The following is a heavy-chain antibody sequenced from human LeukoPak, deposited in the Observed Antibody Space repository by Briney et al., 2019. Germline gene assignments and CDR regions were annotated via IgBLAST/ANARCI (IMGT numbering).Heavy chain of an antibody. CDR2: ISGGTT. CDR1: GFTFGDYP. J-gene: IGHJ4*02. CDR3: SRGSGWLSVY. V-gene: IGHV3-49*03. Sequence: GGSLRLSCTASGFTFGDYPMSWFRQAPGKGLEWIGFISGGTTEYAASVKGRFTISRDDSTSIAYLQMNSLTTEDTAVYYCSRGSGWLSVYWGQGTLVTASS. D-gene: IGHD6-19*01.